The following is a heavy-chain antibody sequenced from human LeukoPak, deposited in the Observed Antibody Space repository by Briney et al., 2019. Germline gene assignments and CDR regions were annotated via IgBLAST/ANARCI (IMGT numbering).Heavy chain of an antibody. CDR1: GFTFSSYS. Sequence: GGSLRLSCAASGFTFSSYSINWVRQAPGKGLEWVSSISSSSSYIYYADSVKGRFTISRDNAKNSLYLQMNSLRAEDTAVYYCASAELLWFGELLSWGQGTLVTVSS. CDR2: ISSSSSYI. J-gene: IGHJ5*02. CDR3: ASAELLWFGELLS. V-gene: IGHV3-21*01. D-gene: IGHD3-10*01.